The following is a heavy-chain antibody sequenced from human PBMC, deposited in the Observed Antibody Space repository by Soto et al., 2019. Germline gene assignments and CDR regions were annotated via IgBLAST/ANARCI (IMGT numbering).Heavy chain of an antibody. CDR3: ARVPLGVVVPAASVAFDI. CDR1: GGSISSYY. Sequence: PSETLSLTCTVSGGSISSYYWSWIRQPPGKGLEWIGYIYYSGSTNYNPSLKSRVTISVDTSKNQFSLKLSSVTAADTAVYYCARVPLGVVVPAASVAFDIWGQGTTVTVSS. V-gene: IGHV4-59*01. CDR2: IYYSGST. D-gene: IGHD2-2*01. J-gene: IGHJ3*02.